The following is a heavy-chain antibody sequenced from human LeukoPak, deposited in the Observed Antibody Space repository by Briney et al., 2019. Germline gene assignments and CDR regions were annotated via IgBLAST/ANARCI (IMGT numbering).Heavy chain of an antibody. Sequence: TSHTLSLTCTVSGGSISSGDYYWSWIRQPPGKGLEWIGYIYYSGSTYYNPSLKSRVTISVDTSKNQFSLKLSSVTAADTAVYYCAREDFGVANYFDYWGQGTLVTVSS. D-gene: IGHD3-3*01. CDR2: IYYSGST. V-gene: IGHV4-30-4*08. CDR3: AREDFGVANYFDY. J-gene: IGHJ4*02. CDR1: GGSISSGDYY.